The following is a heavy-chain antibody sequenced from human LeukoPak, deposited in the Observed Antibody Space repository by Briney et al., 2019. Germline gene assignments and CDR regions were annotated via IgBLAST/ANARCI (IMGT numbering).Heavy chain of an antibody. CDR3: ATGSGRYSERAFDI. Sequence: ASVNVSCTSSGYTFTSYYMHWVRQAPGQGLVWMGIINPSGGSTSYAQKFQGRVTMTRDTSTSTVYMELSSLRSEDTAVYYCATGSGRYSERAFDIWGQGTMVTVSS. V-gene: IGHV1-46*01. J-gene: IGHJ3*02. D-gene: IGHD1-26*01. CDR1: GYTFTSYY. CDR2: INPSGGST.